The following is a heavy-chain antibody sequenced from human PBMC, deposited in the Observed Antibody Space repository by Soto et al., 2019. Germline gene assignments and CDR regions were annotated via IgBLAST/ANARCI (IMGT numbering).Heavy chain of an antibody. V-gene: IGHV1-46*01. CDR3: ARAGIDRANRAYALDL. J-gene: IGHJ3*01. CDR2: INPSGGST. CDR1: GYTFTSYY. Sequence: ASVKVSCKASGYTFTSYYMHWVRQAPGQGLEWMGIINPSGGSTSYAQKFQGRVTMTRDTSTSTVYMELSSLRSEDTAVYYCARAGIDRANRAYALDLCGQGTRVTVSS.